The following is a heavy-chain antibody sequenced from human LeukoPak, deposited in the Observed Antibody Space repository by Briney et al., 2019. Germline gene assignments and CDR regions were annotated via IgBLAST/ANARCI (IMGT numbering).Heavy chain of an antibody. V-gene: IGHV5-51*01. Sequence: GESLKISCKGSGYSFTSYWIGWVRQMPGKGLEWMGIIYPGDSDTRYSPSFQGQVSISADKSISTAYLQWSSLKASDTAMYYCARTGRAAAGTNWFDPWGQGTLVTVSS. D-gene: IGHD6-13*01. CDR1: GYSFTSYW. CDR2: IYPGDSDT. J-gene: IGHJ5*02. CDR3: ARTGRAAAGTNWFDP.